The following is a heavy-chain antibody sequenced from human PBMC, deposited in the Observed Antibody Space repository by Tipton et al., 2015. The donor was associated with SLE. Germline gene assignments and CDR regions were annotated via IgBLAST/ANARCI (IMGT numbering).Heavy chain of an antibody. J-gene: IGHJ5*01. Sequence: TLSLTCTVSGVSIRRHYWSWIRLSPGKGLEWIVYTYNNDRTKYNPSLESRVTVSVDTSKNLLSLKLSSVTAADTAVYFCARCHLKSYYEFDSWGQGTLVTVSP. D-gene: IGHD1-26*01. CDR3: ARCHLKSYYEFDS. CDR2: TYNNDRT. V-gene: IGHV4-59*11. CDR1: GVSIRRHY.